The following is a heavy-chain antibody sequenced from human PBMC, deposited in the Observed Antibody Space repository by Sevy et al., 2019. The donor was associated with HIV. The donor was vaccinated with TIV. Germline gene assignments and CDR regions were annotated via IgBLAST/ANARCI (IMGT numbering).Heavy chain of an antibody. V-gene: IGHV3-7*03. J-gene: IGHJ4*02. D-gene: IGHD3-3*01. CDR3: AKQQFTYYDFWSGSYYFDY. CDR1: GFTFSSYW. CDR2: TKQDGSEK. Sequence: GGSLRLSCAASGFTFSSYWMSWVRQAPGKGLEWVANTKQDGSEKYYVDSVKGRFTISRDNAKNSLYLQMNSLRAEDTAVYYCAKQQFTYYDFWSGSYYFDYWGQGTLVTVSS.